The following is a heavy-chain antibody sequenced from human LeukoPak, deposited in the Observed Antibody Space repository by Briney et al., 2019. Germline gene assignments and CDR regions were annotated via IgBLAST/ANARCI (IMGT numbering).Heavy chain of an antibody. CDR3: ARDRPHNWFDP. J-gene: IGHJ5*02. V-gene: IGHV3-74*01. CDR1: GFSISDYW. Sequence: GGSLRLSCVACGFSISDYWMHWVRQVPGKGLLWVSRSDHSGTIYADSVKGRFTASRDNAKNTMHLQMNTLSPDDTAVYYCARDRPHNWFDPWGQGTLVTVSS. CDR2: SDHSGT.